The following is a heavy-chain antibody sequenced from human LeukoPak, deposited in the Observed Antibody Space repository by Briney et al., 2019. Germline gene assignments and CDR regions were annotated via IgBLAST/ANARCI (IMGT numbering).Heavy chain of an antibody. CDR3: ARHSSWLTADFDY. Sequence: PSETLSLTCTVSGVSFSSNSNYWGWIRQPPGKGLEWIGSICCGGSTYYNPSLKSRVTISVDTSKNQFSLKLNSVTAADTAVYYCARHSSWLTADFDYWGQGTMVTVSS. D-gene: IGHD6-13*01. V-gene: IGHV4-39*01. CDR1: GVSFSSNSNY. CDR2: ICCGGST. J-gene: IGHJ4*02.